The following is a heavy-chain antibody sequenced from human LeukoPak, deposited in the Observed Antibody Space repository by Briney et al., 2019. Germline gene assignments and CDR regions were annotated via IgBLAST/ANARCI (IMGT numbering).Heavy chain of an antibody. CDR2: IYYSGST. CDR3: ARHLYRYSSSWWFDY. CDR1: GGSISSSSYY. V-gene: IGHV4-39*01. J-gene: IGHJ4*02. Sequence: SETLFLTCTVSGGSISSSSYYWGWIRQPPGKGLEWIGSIYYSGSTYYNPSLKSRVTISVDTSKNQFSLKLSSVTAADTAVYYCARHLYRYSSSWWFDYWGQGTLVPVSS. D-gene: IGHD6-13*01.